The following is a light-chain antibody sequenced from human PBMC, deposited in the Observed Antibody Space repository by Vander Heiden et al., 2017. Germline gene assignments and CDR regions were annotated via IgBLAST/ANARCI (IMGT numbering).Light chain of an antibody. CDR3: QHFASYSWT. V-gene: IGKV1-5*03. Sequence: DIQMTQSPSTLSASVGDRVTITCRASQNIIRWLDWYQQKPGEAPNLLISKASSLESGVPSRFSGSGSGTEFTLTISSLQPDDSATYYCQHFASYSWTFGQGTKVEI. CDR2: KAS. CDR1: QNIIRW. J-gene: IGKJ1*01.